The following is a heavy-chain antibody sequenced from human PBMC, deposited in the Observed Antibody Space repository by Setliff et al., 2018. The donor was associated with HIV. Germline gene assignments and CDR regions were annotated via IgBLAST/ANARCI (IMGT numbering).Heavy chain of an antibody. Sequence: SETLSLTCTVSGDSFSNYYWSWIRQPPGKGLEWIGYVFYTGSATYNPSLKSRVSISVDRSTNRFSLMLHSVTAADTAVYYCARGPSGGGNFLAYWGQGSLVTVSS. D-gene: IGHD2-21*02. CDR2: VFYTGSA. J-gene: IGHJ4*02. V-gene: IGHV4-59*01. CDR3: ARGPSGGGNFLAY. CDR1: GDSFSNYY.